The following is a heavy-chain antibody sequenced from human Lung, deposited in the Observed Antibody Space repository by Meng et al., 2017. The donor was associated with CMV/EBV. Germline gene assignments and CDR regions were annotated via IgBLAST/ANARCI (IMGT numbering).Heavy chain of an antibody. J-gene: IGHJ6*02. D-gene: IGHD3-22*01. CDR2: ISYDGSNK. CDR1: GFTFNTDA. V-gene: IGHV3-30-3*01. CDR3: VRDQGGESMIAVLIERFGMDV. Sequence: SLMIYXAASGFTFNTDAMDWVRQAPGNGLELVAVISYDGSNKYTADSVQVRLTISRDNSKNNLYLQMNSLTVEDTAGYYCVRDQGGESMIAVLIERFGMDVWGQGTTVTVSS.